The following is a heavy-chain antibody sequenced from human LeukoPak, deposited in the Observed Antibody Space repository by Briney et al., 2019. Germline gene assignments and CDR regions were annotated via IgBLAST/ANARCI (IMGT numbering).Heavy chain of an antibody. CDR1: GGSISSISYY. Sequence: SETLSLTCTVSGGSISSISYYWGWIRQPPGKGLEWIGSMYHNGSTYYNPSLKSRVTISVDTSKNQFSLKLSSVTAADTAVYYCVRHPSGRMWLQQGGWFDPWGQGTLVTVSS. V-gene: IGHV4-39*01. CDR3: VRHPSGRMWLQQGGWFDP. D-gene: IGHD5-24*01. CDR2: MYHNGST. J-gene: IGHJ5*02.